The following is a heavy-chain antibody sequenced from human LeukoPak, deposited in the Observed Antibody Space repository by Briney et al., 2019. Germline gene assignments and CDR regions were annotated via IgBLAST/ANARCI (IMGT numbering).Heavy chain of an antibody. CDR2: INPNSGGT. CDR3: ARKSIVGLSHHFDY. J-gene: IGHJ4*02. V-gene: IGHV1-2*02. CDR1: GYTFTGYY. Sequence: ASVKVSCKASGYTFTGYYMHWVRQAPGQGLGWMGWINPNSGGTNYAQKFQGRVTMTRDTSISTAYMELSRLRSDDTAVYYCARKSIVGLSHHFDYWGQGTLVTVSS. D-gene: IGHD1-26*01.